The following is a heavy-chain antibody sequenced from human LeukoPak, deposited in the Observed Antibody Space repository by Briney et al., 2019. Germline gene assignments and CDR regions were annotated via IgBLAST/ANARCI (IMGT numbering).Heavy chain of an antibody. Sequence: GGSLRLSCAASGFTFSSYSMNWVRQAPGKGLEWVSAISGSGGSTYYADSVKGRFTISRDNSKNTLYLQMNSLRAEDTAVYYCARIRDYYDSSGYFPDAFDIWGQGTMVTVSS. J-gene: IGHJ3*02. CDR1: GFTFSSYS. CDR3: ARIRDYYDSSGYFPDAFDI. D-gene: IGHD3-22*01. V-gene: IGHV3-23*01. CDR2: ISGSGGST.